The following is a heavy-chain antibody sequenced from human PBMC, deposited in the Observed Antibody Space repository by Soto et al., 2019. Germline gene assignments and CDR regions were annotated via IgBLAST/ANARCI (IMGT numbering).Heavy chain of an antibody. D-gene: IGHD1-26*01. Sequence: GGSLRLSCAASGFTFSSYAMSWVRQAPGKGLEWVSAISGSGGSTYYADSVKGRFTISRDNSKNTLYLQMNSLRAEDTAVYYCAKDRSASGSYNGYFDYWGQGTLVTVSS. CDR1: GFTFSSYA. CDR2: ISGSGGST. J-gene: IGHJ4*02. V-gene: IGHV3-23*01. CDR3: AKDRSASGSYNGYFDY.